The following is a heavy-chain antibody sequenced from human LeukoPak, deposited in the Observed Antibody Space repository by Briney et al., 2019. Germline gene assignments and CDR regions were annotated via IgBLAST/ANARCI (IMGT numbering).Heavy chain of an antibody. D-gene: IGHD6-13*01. V-gene: IGHV4-59*01. CDR1: GGSISSYC. J-gene: IGHJ5*02. CDR3: ARAGGSSSWYVDWFDP. Sequence: SETLSLTCTVSGGSISSYCWSWIRQPPGKGLEWIGYIYYSGSTNYNPSLKSRVTISVDTSKNQFSLKLSSVTAADTAVYYCARAGGSSSWYVDWFDPWGQGTLGTVSP. CDR2: IYYSGST.